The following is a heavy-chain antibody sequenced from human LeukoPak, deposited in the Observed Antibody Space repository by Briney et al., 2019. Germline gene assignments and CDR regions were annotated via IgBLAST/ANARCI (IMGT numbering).Heavy chain of an antibody. J-gene: IGHJ6*02. CDR2: IKQDGSEK. V-gene: IGHV3-7*03. CDR1: GFTFSSYW. Sequence: GGSLRLSCAASGFTFSSYWMSWVRQAPGKGLEWVANIKQDGSEKYYVDSVKGRFTISRDNAKNSLYLQMNSLRAEDTAVYYCAKDQTSSYYGMDVWGQGTTVAVSS. CDR3: AKDQTSSYYGMDV. D-gene: IGHD6-13*01.